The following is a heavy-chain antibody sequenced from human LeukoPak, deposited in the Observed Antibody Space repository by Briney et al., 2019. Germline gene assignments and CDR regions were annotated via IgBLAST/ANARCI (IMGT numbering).Heavy chain of an antibody. CDR3: ATVLSRYYYYYMDV. Sequence: PGRSLRLSCAASGFTFSSYGMHWVRQAPGKGLEWVAVIWYDGSNKYYADSVKGRFTISRDNSKNTLYLQMNSLRAEDTAVYYCATVLSRYYYYYMDVWGKGTTVTVSS. J-gene: IGHJ6*03. V-gene: IGHV3-33*01. CDR2: IWYDGSNK. CDR1: GFTFSSYG.